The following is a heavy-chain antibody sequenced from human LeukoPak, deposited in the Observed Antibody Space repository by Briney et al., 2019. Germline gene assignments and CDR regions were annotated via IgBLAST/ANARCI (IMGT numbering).Heavy chain of an antibody. CDR1: GYTFTGYY. CDR3: ARGEMSTITIDY. CDR2: INPNSGVE. V-gene: IGHV1-2*02. J-gene: IGHJ4*02. D-gene: IGHD5-24*01. Sequence: ASVKVSCKASGYTFTGYYIHWVRQAPGQGLEWMGWINPNSGVENHAQRFQGRVTMTRDTPISTAYMEVSRLRSDDTALYYCARGEMSTITIDYWGQRTLVTVSS.